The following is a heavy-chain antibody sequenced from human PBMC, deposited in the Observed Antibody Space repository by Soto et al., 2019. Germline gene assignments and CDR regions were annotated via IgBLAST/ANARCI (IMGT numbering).Heavy chain of an antibody. CDR2: INHSGST. J-gene: IGHJ6*03. CDR3: AKTYSYSYFFLDV. V-gene: IGHV4-34*01. D-gene: IGHD4-4*01. Sequence: SETLSLTCAVYGGSFSGYYWSWIRQPPSKGLEWIGEINHSGSTNYNPSLKSRVTVSVDTSKNQFSLKLSSVTAADTAVYYCAKTYSYSYFFLDVWGKGTTVTVSS. CDR1: GGSFSGYY.